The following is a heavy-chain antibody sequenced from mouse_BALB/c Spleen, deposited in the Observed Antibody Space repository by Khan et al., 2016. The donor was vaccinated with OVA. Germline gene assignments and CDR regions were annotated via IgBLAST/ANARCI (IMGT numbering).Heavy chain of an antibody. J-gene: IGHJ3*01. V-gene: IGHV1-4*01. D-gene: IGHD2-13*01. CDR2: INPSNDYT. CDR3: VRKGDYHTSDGWFAY. CDR1: GYTFTSYT. Sequence: QVQLQQSRAELARPGASVKMSCKASGYTFTSYTIHWVRQRPGQAPEWIGHINPSNDYTNYNQNFKDKATLIVDKSSTTAYMQLSSLTSEDSAVYYCVRKGDYHTSDGWFAYGGQGILVTVAA.